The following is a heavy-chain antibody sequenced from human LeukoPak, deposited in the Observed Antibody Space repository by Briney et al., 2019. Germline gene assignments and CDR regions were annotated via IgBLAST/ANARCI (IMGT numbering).Heavy chain of an antibody. CDR1: GFIFSSYG. V-gene: IGHV3-30*02. CDR3: AKDVQATMIVENDAFDI. Sequence: GGSLRLSCAASGFIFSSYGMHWVRQAPGKGLEWVAFIRYDGSNKYYADSVKGRFTISRDNSKNTLYLQMNSLRAEDTAVYYCAKDVQATMIVENDAFDIWGQGTMVTVSS. CDR2: IRYDGSNK. D-gene: IGHD3-22*01. J-gene: IGHJ3*02.